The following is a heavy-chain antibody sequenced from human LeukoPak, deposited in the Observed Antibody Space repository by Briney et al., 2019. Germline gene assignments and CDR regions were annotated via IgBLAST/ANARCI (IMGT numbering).Heavy chain of an antibody. CDR1: GGSISSSSYY. CDR3: ARVNRSDSSGWYTNAFAI. Sequence: SETLSLTCTVSGGSISSSSYYWGWIRQPPGKGLEWIGSIYYSGSTYYNPSLKSRVTISVDTSKNQFSLKLSSVTAADTAVYFCARVNRSDSSGWYTNAFAIWGQGTMVTVYS. J-gene: IGHJ3*02. D-gene: IGHD6-19*01. CDR2: IYYSGST. V-gene: IGHV4-39*01.